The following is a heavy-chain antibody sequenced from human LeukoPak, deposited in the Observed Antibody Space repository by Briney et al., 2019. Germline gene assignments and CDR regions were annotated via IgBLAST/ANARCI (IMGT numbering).Heavy chain of an antibody. D-gene: IGHD3-16*01. CDR1: RFTFNNYW. CDR3: ARGKDGVWAFDI. V-gene: IGHV3-74*01. J-gene: IGHJ3*02. Sequence: GGSLRLSCGASRFTFNNYWMHWVRQAPGMGLVWVSRINSDGSGTTYADSVKGRVTISRDNAKNTLYLQMNSLRAEDAAVYYCARGKDGVWAFDIWGQGTTVTVSS. CDR2: INSDGSGT.